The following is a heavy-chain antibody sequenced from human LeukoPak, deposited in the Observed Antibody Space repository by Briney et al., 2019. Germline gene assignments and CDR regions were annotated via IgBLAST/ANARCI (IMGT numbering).Heavy chain of an antibody. Sequence: ASVKVSCKVSGYTLTELSMHWVRQAPGKGLEWMGGFDPEDGETIYAQKFQGRVTMTEDTSTDTAYMELSSLRSEDTAVYYCASGVSGYDYDGRIVWGQGTLVTVSS. D-gene: IGHD5-12*01. CDR1: GYTLTELS. CDR2: FDPEDGET. J-gene: IGHJ4*02. V-gene: IGHV1-24*01. CDR3: ASGVSGYDYDGRIV.